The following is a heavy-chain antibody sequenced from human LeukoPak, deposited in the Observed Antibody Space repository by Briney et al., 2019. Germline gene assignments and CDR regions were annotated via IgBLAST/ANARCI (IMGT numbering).Heavy chain of an antibody. CDR1: GFTFSSYG. J-gene: IGHJ4*02. CDR2: ISYDGSNK. Sequence: GRSLRLSCAASGFTFSSYGMHWVRQAPGKGLEWVAVISYDGSNKYYADSVKGRFTISRDNSKNTLYLQMNSLRAEDTAVYYCAKGDGDYFDYWGQGTLVTVSS. CDR3: AKGDGDYFDY. V-gene: IGHV3-30*18. D-gene: IGHD4-17*01.